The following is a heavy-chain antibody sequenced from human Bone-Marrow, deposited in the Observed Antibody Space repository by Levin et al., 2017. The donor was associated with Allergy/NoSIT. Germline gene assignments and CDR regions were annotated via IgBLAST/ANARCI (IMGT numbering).Heavy chain of an antibody. CDR2: IYYSGNT. CDR3: ARFNGYDFDY. D-gene: IGHD5-12*01. V-gene: IGHV4-31*03. Sequence: LRLSCTVSGGSISSGGNYWSWIRQQPGKGLEWIGYIYYSGNTYYNPSLKSRVIISVVTSKNQLSLKLTSVTVADTAVYYCARFNGYDFDYWGQGTLVTVSS. J-gene: IGHJ4*02. CDR1: GGSISSGGNY.